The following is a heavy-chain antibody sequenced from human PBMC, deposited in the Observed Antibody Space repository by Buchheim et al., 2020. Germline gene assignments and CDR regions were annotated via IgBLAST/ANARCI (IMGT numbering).Heavy chain of an antibody. CDR3: ARERTGYSSSWYVFYYGMDV. D-gene: IGHD6-13*01. CDR2: IWYDGSNK. Sequence: QVQLVESGGGVVQPGRSLRLSCAASGFTFSSYGMHWARQAPGKGLEWVAVIWYDGSNKYYADSVKGRFTISRDNSKNTPYLQMNSLRAEDTAVYYCARERTGYSSSWYVFYYGMDVWGQGTT. V-gene: IGHV3-33*01. CDR1: GFTFSSYG. J-gene: IGHJ6*02.